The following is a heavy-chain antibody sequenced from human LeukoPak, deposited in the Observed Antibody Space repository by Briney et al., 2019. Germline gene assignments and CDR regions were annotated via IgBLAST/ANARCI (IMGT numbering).Heavy chain of an antibody. CDR3: AKDLILGCGSGCSCYAFDY. J-gene: IGHJ4*01. CDR2: IRYDGSNK. V-gene: IGHV3-30*02. Sequence: GGSLGLSCAASGFTFSSYGMHWVRQAPGKGLEWVAFIRYDGSNKYYADSVKGRFTISRDTSKNTLYLQMNNVRAEDTAVYYCAKDLILGCGSGCSCYAFDYWGQGTLGTVSS. D-gene: IGHD2-15*01. CDR1: GFTFSSYG.